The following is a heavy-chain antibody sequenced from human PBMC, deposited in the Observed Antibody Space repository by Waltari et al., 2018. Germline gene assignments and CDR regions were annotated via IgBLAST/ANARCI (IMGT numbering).Heavy chain of an antibody. CDR1: GYTFSRFG. D-gene: IGHD3-16*02. CDR3: ASLGAFGGVIVGGNY. Sequence: QVQLVQSGVEVKKPGASVKVSCKTSGYTFSRFGISWVRQAPGQGLEWMGIINPSGGSTSYAQKFQGRVTMTRDTSTSTVYIELGSLRSEDTAVYYCASLGAFGGVIVGGNYWGQGTLVTVSS. V-gene: IGHV1-46*01. CDR2: INPSGGST. J-gene: IGHJ4*02.